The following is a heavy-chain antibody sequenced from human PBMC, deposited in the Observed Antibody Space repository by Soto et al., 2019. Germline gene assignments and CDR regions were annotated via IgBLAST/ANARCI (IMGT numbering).Heavy chain of an antibody. D-gene: IGHD3-22*01. Sequence: SVNVSFKASGGTFSKNTISWVRQAPGQGLEWMGGIMPVFGRPNYAQKFQGRVTITADEYTRTAYMELSRLKSDDTAVYYCARQFDYDTSGYYYAYWGQGTQVTVPQ. CDR3: ARQFDYDTSGYYYAY. CDR1: GGTFSKNT. J-gene: IGHJ4*02. V-gene: IGHV1-69*13. CDR2: IMPVFGRP.